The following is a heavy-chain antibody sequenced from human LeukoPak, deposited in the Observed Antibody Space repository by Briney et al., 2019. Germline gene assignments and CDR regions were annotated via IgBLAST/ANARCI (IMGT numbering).Heavy chain of an antibody. CDR3: ARQGYYYDSSGYVGY. J-gene: IGHJ4*02. V-gene: IGHV3-11*01. CDR1: GFTFSDYY. CDR2: ISSSGSTI. D-gene: IGHD3-22*01. Sequence: SGGSLRLSCAASGFTFSDYYMSWIRQAPGKGLEWVSYISSSGSTIYYADSVKGRFTISRDNAKNSLYLQMNSLRAEDTAVYYCARQGYYYDSSGYVGYWGQGTLVTVSS.